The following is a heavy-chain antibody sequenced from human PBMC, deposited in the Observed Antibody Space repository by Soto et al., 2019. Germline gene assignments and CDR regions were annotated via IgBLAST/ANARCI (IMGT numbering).Heavy chain of an antibody. J-gene: IGHJ4*02. CDR3: ARDGAGGYYYDSSGFYFDY. Sequence: QVQLVESGGGVVQPGRSLRLSCAASGFTFSSYGMHWVRQAPGKGLEWVAVIWYDGSNKYYADSVKGRFTISRDNSKNTLYLQMKSLGAEDTAVYYCARDGAGGYYYDSSGFYFDYWGQGTLVTVSS. CDR2: IWYDGSNK. V-gene: IGHV3-33*01. CDR1: GFTFSSYG. D-gene: IGHD3-22*01.